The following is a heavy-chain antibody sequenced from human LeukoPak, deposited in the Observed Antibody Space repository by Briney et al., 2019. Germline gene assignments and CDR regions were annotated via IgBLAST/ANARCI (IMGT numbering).Heavy chain of an antibody. CDR3: TTDRIAVAGYNWFDP. Sequence: GGSLRLSCAASGFTFSNAWMSWVRQAPGKGLEWVGRIKSKTDGGTTDYAAPVEGRFTISRDDSKNTLYLQMNSLKTEDTAVYYCTTDRIAVAGYNWFDPWGQGTLVTVSS. CDR2: IKSKTDGGTT. D-gene: IGHD6-19*01. V-gene: IGHV3-15*01. CDR1: GFTFSNAW. J-gene: IGHJ5*02.